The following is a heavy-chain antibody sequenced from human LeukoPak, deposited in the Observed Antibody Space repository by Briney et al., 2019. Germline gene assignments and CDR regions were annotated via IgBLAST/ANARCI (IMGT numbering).Heavy chain of an antibody. Sequence: GGSLRLCCVASGFTFSSYWMSWVRQAPGKGLEWVANIKHDGADKYFVDSVKGRFTISRDNVKNSLFLQMNSLRAEDTAMYYCARRYSYGYFDCWGQGTLVTVSS. D-gene: IGHD5-18*01. CDR1: GFTFSSYW. CDR2: IKHDGADK. CDR3: ARRYSYGYFDC. J-gene: IGHJ4*02. V-gene: IGHV3-7*01.